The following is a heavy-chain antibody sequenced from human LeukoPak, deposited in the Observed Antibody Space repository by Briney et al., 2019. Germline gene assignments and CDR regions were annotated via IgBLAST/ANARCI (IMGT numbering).Heavy chain of an antibody. Sequence: LETLSLTCTVSGGSISSYYWSWIRQPPGKGLEWIGYIYYSGSTNYNPSLKSRVTISVDTSRNQFSLKLSSVTAADTAVYYCARGTYYYDSSEGYWGQGILVTVSS. J-gene: IGHJ4*02. D-gene: IGHD3-22*01. CDR2: IYYSGST. CDR1: GGSISSYY. CDR3: ARGTYYYDSSEGY. V-gene: IGHV4-59*01.